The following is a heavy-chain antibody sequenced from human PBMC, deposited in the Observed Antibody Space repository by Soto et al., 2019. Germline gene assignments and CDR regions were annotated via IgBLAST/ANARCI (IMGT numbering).Heavy chain of an antibody. J-gene: IGHJ4*02. CDR2: ISWNSGPI. D-gene: IGHD3-16*01. CDR1: GFTFDDYA. CDR3: AKDTQRGEWAFDS. V-gene: IGHV3-9*01. Sequence: PGGSLRLSCAASGFTFDDYAMHWVRQAPGKGLEWVSGISWNSGPIGYADSVKGRFTISRDNAKNSLYLQMNSLRAEDTALYFCAKDTQRGEWAFDSWGQGTLVTVSS.